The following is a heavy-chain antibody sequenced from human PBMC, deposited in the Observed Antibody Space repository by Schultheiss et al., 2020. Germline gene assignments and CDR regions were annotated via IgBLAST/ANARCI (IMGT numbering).Heavy chain of an antibody. Sequence: GGSLRLTCAASGFTFSSYAMHWVRQAPGKGLEWVAIIWNDGRNKYYGDSVKGRFTISRDNSKNTLYLQMNSLRAEDTAVYYCAGGRWGPGYYWGQGTLVTVSS. J-gene: IGHJ4*02. CDR2: IWNDGRNK. V-gene: IGHV3-33*08. CDR1: GFTFSSYA. D-gene: IGHD4-23*01. CDR3: AGGRWGPGYY.